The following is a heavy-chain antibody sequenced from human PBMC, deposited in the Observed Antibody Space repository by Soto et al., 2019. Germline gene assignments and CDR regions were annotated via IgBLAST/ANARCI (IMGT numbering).Heavy chain of an antibody. CDR1: GFTFGDYA. J-gene: IGHJ6*02. D-gene: IGHD3-3*01. CDR2: IRSKAYGGTT. V-gene: IGHV3-49*05. Sequence: EVQLVESGGGLVKPGRSLRLSCTASGFTFGDYAMSWFRQAPGKGLEWVGFIRSKAYGGTTEYAASVKGRFTISRDDSKSIAYLQMNSLKTEDTAVYYCTRDSEDYDFWSGQNYYYYGMDVWGQGTTVTVSS. CDR3: TRDSEDYDFWSGQNYYYYGMDV.